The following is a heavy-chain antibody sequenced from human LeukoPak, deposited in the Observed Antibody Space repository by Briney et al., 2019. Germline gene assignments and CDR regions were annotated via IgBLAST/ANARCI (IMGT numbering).Heavy chain of an antibody. J-gene: IGHJ4*02. CDR2: IIPIFGTA. D-gene: IGHD6-19*01. V-gene: IGHV1-69*13. CDR1: GGTFSSYA. Sequence: SVKVSCKASGGTFSSYAISWVRQAPGQGLEWMGGIIPIFGTANYAQKFQGRVTITADESTSTAYMELSSLRSEDTAVYYCARAPHGSSGWYGYFDYWGQGTLVTVSS. CDR3: ARAPHGSSGWYGYFDY.